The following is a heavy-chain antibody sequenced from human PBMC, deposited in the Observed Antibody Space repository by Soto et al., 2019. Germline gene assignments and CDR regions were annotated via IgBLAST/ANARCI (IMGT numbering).Heavy chain of an antibody. CDR2: INNLRSI. J-gene: IGHJ4*02. Sequence: SETLSITCALSVGSFTVYYWSWIRQVPGGGLELLGEINNLRSIHHNPSLMNRVTLSADTSRSQFSLEITSLTAVDTAVYYCARPGVEAPGNFDSWGPGTMVTVSS. V-gene: IGHV4-34*01. D-gene: IGHD2-15*01. CDR3: ARPGVEAPGNFDS. CDR1: VGSFTVYY.